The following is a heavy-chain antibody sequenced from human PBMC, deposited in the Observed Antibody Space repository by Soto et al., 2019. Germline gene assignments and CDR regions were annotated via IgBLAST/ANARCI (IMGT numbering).Heavy chain of an antibody. Sequence: GGSLRLCCAASGFTFDDYAMHWVRQAPGKGLEWVSGISWNSGSIGYADSVKGRFTISRDNAKNSLYLQMNSLRAEDTALYYCAKASGSGSYMEAAYYYYYMDVSGKGTTVTVSS. D-gene: IGHD3-10*01. CDR1: GFTFDDYA. CDR3: AKASGSGSYMEAAYYYYYMDV. CDR2: ISWNSGSI. J-gene: IGHJ6*03. V-gene: IGHV3-9*01.